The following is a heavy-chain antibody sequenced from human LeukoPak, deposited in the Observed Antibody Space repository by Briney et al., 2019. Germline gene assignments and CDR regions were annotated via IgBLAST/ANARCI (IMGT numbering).Heavy chain of an antibody. Sequence: GGSLRLSCAASGFTFSTYGMNWVRQAPGKGLEWVSYIGTSSSTIYYAESVKGRFTISRDNAKHSLYLQMNSLRDEDTAVYYCARHDYGGNSGDYWGQGNLVTVSS. J-gene: IGHJ4*02. D-gene: IGHD4-23*01. CDR1: GFTFSTYG. CDR2: IGTSSSTI. CDR3: ARHDYGGNSGDY. V-gene: IGHV3-48*02.